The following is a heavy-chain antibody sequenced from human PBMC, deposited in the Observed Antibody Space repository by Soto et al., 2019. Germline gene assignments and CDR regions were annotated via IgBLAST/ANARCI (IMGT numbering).Heavy chain of an antibody. CDR1: GDSVTSGNYY. CDR2: IYYSGST. V-gene: IGHV4-61*01. D-gene: IGHD3-22*01. J-gene: IGHJ4*02. CDR3: ASNGYYSCDS. Sequence: SETLSLTCTVSGDSVTSGNYYWSWIRQPPGKGLEWIGHIYYSGSTNYSPSLKSRVILSVDKSKNQFFLNLNSVTAADTAVYYCASNGYYSCDSWGQGILVTVSS.